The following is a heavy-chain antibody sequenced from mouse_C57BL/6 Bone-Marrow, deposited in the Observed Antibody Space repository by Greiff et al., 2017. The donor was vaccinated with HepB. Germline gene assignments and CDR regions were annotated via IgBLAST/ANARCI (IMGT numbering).Heavy chain of an antibody. J-gene: IGHJ2*01. CDR3: ARRGSYYDYPYYFDY. D-gene: IGHD2-4*01. CDR2: IYPRSGNT. V-gene: IGHV1-81*01. CDR1: GYTFTSYG. Sequence: VQLQQSGAELARPGASVKLSCKASGYTFTSYGISWVKQRTGQGLEWIGEIYPRSGNTYYNEKFKGKATLTADKSSSTAYMGLRSLTSEDAAVYFCARRGSYYDYPYYFDYWGQGTTLTVSS.